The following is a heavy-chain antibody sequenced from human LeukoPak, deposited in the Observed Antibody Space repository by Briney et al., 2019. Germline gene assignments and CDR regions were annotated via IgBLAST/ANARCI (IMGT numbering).Heavy chain of an antibody. Sequence: PGGSLRLSCAASGFTFSSYGMHWVRQAPGKGLEWVAVISYDGSNKYYADSVKGRFTISRDNSKNTLCLQMNSLRAEDTAVYYCAKDTSGSGIYGMDVWGQGTTVTVSS. J-gene: IGHJ6*02. D-gene: IGHD3-10*01. CDR2: ISYDGSNK. CDR3: AKDTSGSGIYGMDV. V-gene: IGHV3-30*18. CDR1: GFTFSSYG.